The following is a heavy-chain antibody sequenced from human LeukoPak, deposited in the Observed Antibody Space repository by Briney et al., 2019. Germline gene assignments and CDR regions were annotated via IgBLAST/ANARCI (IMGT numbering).Heavy chain of an antibody. D-gene: IGHD3-9*01. CDR3: AKFYYILTGYIDY. Sequence: GGSLRLSCAASGYTFSGYDMRWVRQSWGKGLEWVSAINGGGGTTYYAYYADSVKGQFTISRDNSKNTLYLLMNSLRAEDTAVYYCAKFYYILTGYIDYWGQGTLVTVSS. CDR2: INGGGGTT. V-gene: IGHV3-23*01. J-gene: IGHJ4*02. CDR1: GYTFSGYD.